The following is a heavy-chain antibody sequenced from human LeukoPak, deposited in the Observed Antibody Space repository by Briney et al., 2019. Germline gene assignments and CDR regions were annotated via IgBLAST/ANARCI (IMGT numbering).Heavy chain of an antibody. CDR1: GGSFSGYY. D-gene: IGHD3-22*01. V-gene: IGHV4-34*01. CDR2: INHSGST. CDR3: ARSLPYYDSSGYYTDY. Sequence: SETLSLTCAVYGGSFSGYYWSWIRQPPGKGLEWIGEINHSGSTNYNPSLKSRVTISVDTSKNQFSLKLSSVTAADTAVYYCARSLPYYDSSGYYTDYCGQGTLVTVSS. J-gene: IGHJ4*02.